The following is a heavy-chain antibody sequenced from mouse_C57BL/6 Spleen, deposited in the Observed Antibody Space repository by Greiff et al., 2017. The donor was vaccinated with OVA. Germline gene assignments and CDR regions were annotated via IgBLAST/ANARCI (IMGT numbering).Heavy chain of an antibody. CDR2: ISSGGSYT. D-gene: IGHD2-4*01. V-gene: IGHV5-6*01. J-gene: IGHJ4*01. CDR1: GFTFSSYG. CDR3: ARHHDYDGDNAMDY. Sequence: EVKLQESGGDLVKPGGSLKLSCAASGFTFSSYGMSWVRQTPDKRLEWVATISSGGSYTYYPDSVKGRFTISRDNAKNTLYLQMSSLKSEDTAMYYCARHHDYDGDNAMDYWGQGTSVTVSS.